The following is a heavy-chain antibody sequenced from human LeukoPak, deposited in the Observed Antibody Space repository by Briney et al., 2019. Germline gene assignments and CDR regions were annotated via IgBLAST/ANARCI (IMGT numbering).Heavy chain of an antibody. Sequence: GESLKISCKGSGYSVTNYWIGWVRQMPGKGLEWMGIIYPGDSDTRYSPSLQGQVTISADKSISPAYLQWSSLKPSDTAMYYCARQGGSQSGAFDIWGQGTMVTVSS. CDR2: IYPGDSDT. CDR1: GYSVTNYW. D-gene: IGHD1-26*01. V-gene: IGHV5-51*01. J-gene: IGHJ3*02. CDR3: ARQGGSQSGAFDI.